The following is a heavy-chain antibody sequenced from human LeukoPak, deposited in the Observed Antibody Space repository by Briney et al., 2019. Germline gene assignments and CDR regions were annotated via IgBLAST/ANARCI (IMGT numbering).Heavy chain of an antibody. J-gene: IGHJ5*02. D-gene: IGHD3-9*01. CDR1: GYSISCGYF. CDR2: IYHTGAT. Sequence: SETLSLTCAVSGYSISCGYFWVWIGQPPGKGLEWIGSIYHTGATYYNPSLRSPVTISVDTSKNEFSLELNSVTAADTAVYYCARDLGLTISDNWFDPWGQGTLVTVSS. V-gene: IGHV4-38-2*02. CDR3: ARDLGLTISDNWFDP.